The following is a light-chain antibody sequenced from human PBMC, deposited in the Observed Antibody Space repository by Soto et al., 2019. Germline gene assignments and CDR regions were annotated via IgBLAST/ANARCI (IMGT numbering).Light chain of an antibody. CDR3: QQYGSSPPWT. J-gene: IGKJ1*01. V-gene: IGKV3-20*01. Sequence: ETVLTQSPGTLSSSPGERTTLSCRVSQSVSSSYLAWYQQKPGQAPRLLIYGASSRATGIPDRFSGSGSGTDFTLTISRLEPEDFAVYYCQQYGSSPPWTFGQGTKVDIK. CDR1: QSVSSSY. CDR2: GAS.